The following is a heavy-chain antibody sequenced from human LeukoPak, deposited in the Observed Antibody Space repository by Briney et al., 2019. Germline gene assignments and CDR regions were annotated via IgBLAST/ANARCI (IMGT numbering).Heavy chain of an antibody. V-gene: IGHV4-34*01. CDR2: INHSGST. CDR1: GGSFSGYY. Sequence: SETLSLTCAVYGGSFSGYYWSWIRQPPGKGLEWIGEINHSGSTNYNPSLKSRVTISVDTSKNQFSLKPSSVTAADTAVYYCARGPPDAFDIWGQGTMVTVSS. J-gene: IGHJ3*02. CDR3: ARGPPDAFDI.